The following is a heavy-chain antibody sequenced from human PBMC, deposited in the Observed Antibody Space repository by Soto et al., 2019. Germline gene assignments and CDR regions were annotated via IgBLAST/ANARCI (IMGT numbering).Heavy chain of an antibody. D-gene: IGHD3-10*01. CDR2: IESGGPT. J-gene: IGHJ3*02. V-gene: IGHV3-66*01. Sequence: PGGSLSLSCAASGFTVSNKYMSWVRQAPGKGLEWVSLIESGGPTYYADSVKGRFTISRDNSKNTLYLQMNSLRAEDTAVYYCAKDHYGSGSYDWAPFDIWGQGTMVTVSS. CDR1: GFTVSNKY. CDR3: AKDHYGSGSYDWAPFDI.